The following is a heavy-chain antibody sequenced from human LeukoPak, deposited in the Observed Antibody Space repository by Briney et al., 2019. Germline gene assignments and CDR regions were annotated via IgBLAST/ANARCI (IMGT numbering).Heavy chain of an antibody. CDR3: ARGYGEKHAFDI. CDR2: IFHSGST. D-gene: IGHD4-17*01. CDR1: GYSISSTYY. Sequence: SETLSLTCTVSGYSISSTYYWGWIRQPPGKGLEWIGNIFHSGSTYYNASLKSRVAISLNTSKNQFSLKLSSVTAADTAVYYCARGYGEKHAFDIWGQGTMVTVSS. V-gene: IGHV4-38-2*02. J-gene: IGHJ3*02.